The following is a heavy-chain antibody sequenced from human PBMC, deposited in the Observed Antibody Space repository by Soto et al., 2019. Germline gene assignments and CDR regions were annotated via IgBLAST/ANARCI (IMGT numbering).Heavy chain of an antibody. J-gene: IGHJ4*02. CDR2: ISSSSSTI. D-gene: IGHD6-19*01. V-gene: IGHV3-48*04. CDR1: GFTFSSYS. CDR3: ARDRSRWYRPPAY. Sequence: GESLKISCAASGFTFSSYSMNWVRQAPGKGLEWVSYISSSSSTIYYVDSVKGRFTISRDNAKNSLYLQMNSLRAEDTSVYYCARDRSRWYRPPAYWGQGTLVTVSS.